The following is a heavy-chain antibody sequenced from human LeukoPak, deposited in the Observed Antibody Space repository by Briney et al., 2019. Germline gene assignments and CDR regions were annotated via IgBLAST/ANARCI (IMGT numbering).Heavy chain of an antibody. CDR2: IYTSGST. J-gene: IGHJ1*01. CDR1: GGSISSYY. V-gene: IGHV4-4*07. D-gene: IGHD2-2*02. Sequence: SQTLSLTCTVSGGSISSYYWSWIRQPPGKGLEWIGRIYTSGSTNYNPSLKSRVTMSVDTSKNQFSLKLSSVTAADTAVYYCARSGVPAAIGYFQHWGQGTLVTVSS. CDR3: ARSGVPAAIGYFQH.